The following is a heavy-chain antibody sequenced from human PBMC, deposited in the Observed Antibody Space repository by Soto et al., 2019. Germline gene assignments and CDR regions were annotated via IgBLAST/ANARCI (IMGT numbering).Heavy chain of an antibody. Sequence: QVQLVQSGAEVKKPGSSVKVSCKASGGTFSSYAISWVRQAPGQGLEWMGGIIPIFGTANYAQKFQGRVTITADESTSTAYRELSSLRAEDTAVYYCASLYCSSTSCYSRKYYCMDVWGQGTTVTVSS. CDR2: IIPIFGTA. D-gene: IGHD2-2*01. J-gene: IGHJ6*02. V-gene: IGHV1-69*01. CDR1: GGTFSSYA. CDR3: ASLYCSSTSCYSRKYYCMDV.